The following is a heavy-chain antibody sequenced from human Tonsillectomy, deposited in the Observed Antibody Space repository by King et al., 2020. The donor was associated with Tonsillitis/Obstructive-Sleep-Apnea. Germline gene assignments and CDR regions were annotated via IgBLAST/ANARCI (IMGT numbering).Heavy chain of an antibody. J-gene: IGHJ6*03. CDR1: GFTFSSYW. V-gene: IGHV3-74*01. CDR2: INSDGSGT. Sequence: VQLVESGGGLVQPGGSLRLSCAASGFTFSSYWMHWVRQAPGKGLVWVSRINSDGSGTSYADAVKGRFTISRDNAKNTLYLQMNSLRAEDTAVYYCARDQCGSSGVRNYYYYMGDWGKGTTVTVSS. CDR3: ARDQCGSSGVRNYYYYMGD. D-gene: IGHD3-10*01.